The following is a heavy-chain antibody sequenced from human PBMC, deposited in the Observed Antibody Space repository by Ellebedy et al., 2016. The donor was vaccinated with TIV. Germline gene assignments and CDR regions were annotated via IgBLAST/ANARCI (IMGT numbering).Heavy chain of an antibody. V-gene: IGHV3-21*06. CDR1: GFTFSIAG. CDR2: IDFSGTGT. J-gene: IGHJ6*02. CDR3: ARDQAPSFWSGFLDYGLDV. Sequence: GGSLRLXXGASGFTFSIAGMTWVRQAPGKGLEWVATIDFSGTGTYYADSVKGRFIISRDNTKNLVFLQMNSLRAEDTSVYYCARDQAPSFWSGFLDYGLDVWGQGTTVTVSS. D-gene: IGHD3-3*01.